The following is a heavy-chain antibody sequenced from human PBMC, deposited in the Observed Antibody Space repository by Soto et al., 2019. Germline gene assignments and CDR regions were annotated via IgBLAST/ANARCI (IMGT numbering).Heavy chain of an antibody. CDR3: ARGRLAAAGH. CDR2: IGTAGDT. D-gene: IGHD6-13*01. V-gene: IGHV3-13*01. CDR1: GFTFSNYD. Sequence: GGSLRLSCAASGFTFSNYDMHWVRQVTGKGLEWVSTIGTAGDTYYPGSVKGRFTISRENAKNSLYLQMNSLRAEDTAVYYCARGRLAAAGHWGQGTLVTVSS. J-gene: IGHJ4*02.